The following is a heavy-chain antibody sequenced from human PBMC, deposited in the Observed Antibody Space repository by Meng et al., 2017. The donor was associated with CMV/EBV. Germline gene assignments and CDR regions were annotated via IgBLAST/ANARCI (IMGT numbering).Heavy chain of an antibody. CDR2: INHSGST. CDR1: GGSFSGYY. J-gene: IGHJ5*02. Sequence: QVQLQQWGAGLLKPSETLSLTCAVYGGSFSGYYWSWIRQPQGKGLEWIGEINHSGSTNYNPSLKSRVTISVDTSKNQFSLKLSSVTAADTAVYYCARVLKAGTRGNWFDPWGQGTLVTVSS. CDR3: ARVLKAGTRGNWFDP. V-gene: IGHV4-34*01. D-gene: IGHD1-7*01.